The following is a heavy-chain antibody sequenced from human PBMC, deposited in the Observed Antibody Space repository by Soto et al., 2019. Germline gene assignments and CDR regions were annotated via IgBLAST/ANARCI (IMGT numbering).Heavy chain of an antibody. CDR1: GFTFSSYW. D-gene: IGHD3-3*01. CDR2: IKQDGSEK. Sequence: PGGSLRLSCAASGFTFSSYWMSWVRQAPGKGLEWVANIKQDGSEKYYVDSVKGRFTISRDNAKNSLYLQMNSLRAEDTAVYYCARVNRYDFWSGYCTLYYGMDVWGQGTTVTVSS. CDR3: ARVNRYDFWSGYCTLYYGMDV. J-gene: IGHJ6*02. V-gene: IGHV3-7*03.